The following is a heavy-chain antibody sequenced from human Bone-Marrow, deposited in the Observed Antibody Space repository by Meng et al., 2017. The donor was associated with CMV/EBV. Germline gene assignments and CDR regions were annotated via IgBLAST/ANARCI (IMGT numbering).Heavy chain of an antibody. CDR3: ARETRTDYDFWSGYDYYYGMDV. J-gene: IGHJ6*02. CDR1: GGSISSSSYY. CDR2: IYYSGST. Sequence: GSLRLSCTVPGGSISSSSYYWGWIRQPPGKGLEWIGSIYYSGSTYYNPSLKSRVTISVDTSKNQFSLKLSSVTAADTAVYYCARETRTDYDFWSGYDYYYGMDVWGQGTTVTVSS. D-gene: IGHD3-3*01. V-gene: IGHV4-39*07.